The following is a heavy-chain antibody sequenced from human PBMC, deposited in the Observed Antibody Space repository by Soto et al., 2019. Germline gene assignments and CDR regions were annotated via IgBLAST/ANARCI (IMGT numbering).Heavy chain of an antibody. J-gene: IGHJ4*02. V-gene: IGHV1-69*02. CDR1: GDTFSFYS. Sequence: QVQLVQSGAEVKKPGSSVRVSCKASGDTFSFYSITWVRQAPGLGLEWMGRINPILSMTNYAQRFQGRVTVTAYKSTGTASMELSSLRSEARALYCCAIRYGSGYRAFHYWGQGALVTVSS. D-gene: IGHD3-10*01. CDR3: AIRYGSGYRAFHY. CDR2: INPILSMT.